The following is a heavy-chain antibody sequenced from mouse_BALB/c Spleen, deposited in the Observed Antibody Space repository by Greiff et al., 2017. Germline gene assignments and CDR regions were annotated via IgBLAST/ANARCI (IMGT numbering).Heavy chain of an antibody. CDR1: GFTFSDYY. Sequence: EVQLVESGGGLVKPGGSLKLSCAASGFTFSDYYMYWVRQTPEKRLEWVATISDGGSYTYYPDSVKGRFTISRDNAKNNLYLQMSSLKSEDTAMYYCARDDATALDYWGQGTTLTVSS. CDR3: ARDDATALDY. D-gene: IGHD1-2*01. V-gene: IGHV5-4*02. J-gene: IGHJ2*01. CDR2: ISDGGSYT.